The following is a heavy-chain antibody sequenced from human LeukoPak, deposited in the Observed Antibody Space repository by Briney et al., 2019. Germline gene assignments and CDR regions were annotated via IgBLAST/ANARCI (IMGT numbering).Heavy chain of an antibody. Sequence: GGSLRLSCAASGFTFSFYSMNWVRQAPGKGLVWVSRINDDESVTNYADSVKGRFTISRDNAKNTLYLQMNSLRAEDTAVYFCARDLGSGGSCYRNWGQGTLVTVSS. V-gene: IGHV3-74*01. J-gene: IGHJ4*02. CDR2: INDDESVT. CDR3: ARDLGSGGSCYRN. D-gene: IGHD2-15*01. CDR1: GFTFSFYS.